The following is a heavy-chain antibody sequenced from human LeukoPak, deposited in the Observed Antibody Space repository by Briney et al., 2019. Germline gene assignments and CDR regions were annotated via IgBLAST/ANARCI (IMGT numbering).Heavy chain of an antibody. Sequence: SQSLSLTCTVSGVSISSGDYYWSWIRQPPGKGLEWIGYMYSSGSTYYNPSLKSRATISVDTSKNQFSLKLSSVTAADTAVYYCARPYYYDSRIDPWGQGTLVTVSS. V-gene: IGHV4-30-4*01. CDR1: GVSISSGDYY. J-gene: IGHJ5*02. CDR2: MYSSGST. D-gene: IGHD3-22*01. CDR3: ARPYYYDSRIDP.